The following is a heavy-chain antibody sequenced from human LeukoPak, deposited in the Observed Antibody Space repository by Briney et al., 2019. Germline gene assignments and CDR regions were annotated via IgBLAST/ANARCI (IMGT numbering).Heavy chain of an antibody. V-gene: IGHV1-2*02. J-gene: IGHJ3*01. CDR2: INPNSGDT. Sequence: ASVKVSCKASGYTFTGYYIHWVRQAPGQGLEWMGGINPNSGDTNCPQKFQGRVTMTRDTSISSAYMELSSLRSEDTAIYFCARDLGKASAGGSWAFDVWGQGTLVIVS. CDR3: ARDLGKASAGGSWAFDV. D-gene: IGHD2-15*01. CDR1: GYTFTGYY.